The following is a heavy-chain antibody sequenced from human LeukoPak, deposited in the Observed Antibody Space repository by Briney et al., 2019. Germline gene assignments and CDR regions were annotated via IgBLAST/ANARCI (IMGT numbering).Heavy chain of an antibody. D-gene: IGHD6-19*01. J-gene: IGHJ4*02. CDR1: GGSISSYY. CDR2: IYTSGST. V-gene: IGHV4-4*07. Sequence: SETLSLTCTVSGGSISSYYWSWIRQPAGKGLEWIGRIYTSGSTNYNPSLRSRVTMSVDTSKNQFSLKFNSVSAADTAFYYCARGLEGRGWDFSYYFDYWGQGIVVTVSS. CDR3: ARGLEGRGWDFSYYFDY.